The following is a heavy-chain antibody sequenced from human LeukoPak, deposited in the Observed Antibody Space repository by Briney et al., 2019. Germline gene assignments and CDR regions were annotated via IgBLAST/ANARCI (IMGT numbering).Heavy chain of an antibody. CDR2: INPSDGST. CDR1: GYTFTSYY. V-gene: IGHV1-46*01. J-gene: IGHJ4*02. CDR3: ARAEPRAQLWLRDGDC. Sequence: GASVKVSCKASGYTFTSYYMHWVRQAPGQGLEWMGIINPSDGSTSYAQKFQGRVTMTRDTSTSTVYMELSSLRSEDAAVYYCARAEPRAQLWLRDGDCWGQGTLATVSS. D-gene: IGHD5-18*01.